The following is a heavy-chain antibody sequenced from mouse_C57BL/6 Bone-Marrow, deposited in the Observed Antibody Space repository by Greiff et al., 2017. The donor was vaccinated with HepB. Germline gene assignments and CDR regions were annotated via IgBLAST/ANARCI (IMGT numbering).Heavy chain of an antibody. J-gene: IGHJ2*01. CDR3: ARSRRKLRVLYYIDY. Sequence: VQLQQSVAELVRPGASVKLSCTASGFNIKNTYMHWVKQRPEQGLEWIGRIDPANGNTKYAPKFQGKATITADTTSNTDYLQLSSLTSEDTAIYYCARSRRKLRVLYYIDYWGQGTTLTVSS. V-gene: IGHV14-3*01. CDR1: GFNIKNTY. CDR2: IDPANGNT. D-gene: IGHD3-2*02.